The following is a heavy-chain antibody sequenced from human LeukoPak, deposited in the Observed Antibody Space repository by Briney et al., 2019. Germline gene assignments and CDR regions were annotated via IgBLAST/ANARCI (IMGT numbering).Heavy chain of an antibody. CDR2: INSDGDST. J-gene: IGHJ4*02. CDR3: SRDRHCIGSTCYGL. Sequence: GGSLRLSCAASGFTFSRYDMHWVRQAPGKGLEYVSTINSDGDSTYYANSVKGRFTMSRDNSKNTLYLQMNSLRAEDTAVYYCSRDRHCIGSTCYGLWGQGTRVTVSS. D-gene: IGHD2-2*01. CDR1: GFTFSRYD. V-gene: IGHV3-64*01.